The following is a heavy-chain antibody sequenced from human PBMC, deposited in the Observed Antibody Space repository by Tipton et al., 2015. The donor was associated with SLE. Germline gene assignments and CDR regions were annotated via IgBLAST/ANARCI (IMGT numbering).Heavy chain of an antibody. D-gene: IGHD2-15*01. J-gene: IGHJ2*01. CDR2: ISSSSFTI. V-gene: IGHV3-48*01. Sequence: SLRLSCAASGFIFSGYDMNWVRQAPGKGLEWVSYISSSSFTIYYADFVKGRFTISRDNVKNALHLQMNSLRAEDTAVYYCASRRPYCSGGSCYRRRYWYFDLWGRGTLVTVSS. CDR1: GFIFSGYD. CDR3: ASRRPYCSGGSCYRRRYWYFDL.